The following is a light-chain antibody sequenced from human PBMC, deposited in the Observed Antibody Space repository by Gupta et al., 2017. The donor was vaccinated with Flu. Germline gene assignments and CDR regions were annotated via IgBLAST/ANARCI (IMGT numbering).Light chain of an antibody. J-gene: IGLJ2*01. CDR3: CSFAGSYTLV. V-gene: IGLV2-11*01. Sequence: QSALTQPRSVSGSPGQSVTISCTGTSSDIGDYDYVSWFQQPPVKAHKLMIYDVTKRSSGVPTRFSGSKSGNTASLTISGLQAEDEADYHCCSFAGSYTLVFGGGTKLTVL. CDR1: SSDIGDYDY. CDR2: DVT.